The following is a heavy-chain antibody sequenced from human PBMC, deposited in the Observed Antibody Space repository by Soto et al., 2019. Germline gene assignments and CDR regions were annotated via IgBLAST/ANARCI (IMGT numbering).Heavy chain of an antibody. J-gene: IGHJ5*02. CDR1: GGSVSSSGFY. V-gene: IGHV4-39*01. Sequence: QLQLQESGPGLVKPSETLSLTCTVSGGSVSSSGFYWGWTRQPPGKGLEWIANIYYSGSTYYNPSLRGRAPRSVATXXNXCXXMPTSVTAADTAVYCCARGRGVVVVSAPPRGWFDPWGQGTLVTVSS. CDR2: IYYSGST. D-gene: IGHD2-15*01. CDR3: ARGRGVVVVSAPPRGWFDP.